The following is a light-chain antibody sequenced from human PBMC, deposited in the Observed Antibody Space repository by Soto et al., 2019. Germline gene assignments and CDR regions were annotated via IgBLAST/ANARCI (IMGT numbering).Light chain of an antibody. Sequence: DIQMTQSPSSLSASVGDRVTITCRASQDISNYLAWYQQKPGKVPKLLIYAASTLHSGVPSRFSGSGSGTDFTLTISSLQPEDVATYYCQKYNSAPRTVGQGTKVEI. CDR1: QDISNY. J-gene: IGKJ1*01. V-gene: IGKV1-27*01. CDR2: AAS. CDR3: QKYNSAPRT.